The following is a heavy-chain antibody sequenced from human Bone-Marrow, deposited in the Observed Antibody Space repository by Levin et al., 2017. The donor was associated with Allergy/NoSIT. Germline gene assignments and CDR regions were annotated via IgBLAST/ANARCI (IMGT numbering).Heavy chain of an antibody. D-gene: IGHD3-22*01. CDR3: ARTYYYDSSGYYVSGLDY. CDR2: ISGSGGST. J-gene: IGHJ4*02. Sequence: GGSLRLSCAASGFTFSSYAMSWVRQAPGKGLEWVSAISGSGGSTYYADSVKGRFTISRDNSKNTLYLQMNSLRAEDTAVYYCARTYYYDSSGYYVSGLDYWGQGTLVTVSS. CDR1: GFTFSSYA. V-gene: IGHV3-23*01.